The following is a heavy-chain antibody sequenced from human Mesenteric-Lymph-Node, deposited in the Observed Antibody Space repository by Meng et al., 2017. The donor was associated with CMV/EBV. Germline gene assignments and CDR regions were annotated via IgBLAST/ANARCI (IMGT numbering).Heavy chain of an antibody. J-gene: IGHJ4*02. CDR2: ISGSCGTT. Sequence: GESLKISCAASGFTYSTYAMSWVRQAPGQGLEWVSAISGSCGTTYYADSVKGRFTISRDTSKNTLYMQMSSLRAEDTAAYYCAKHPPGFPYYFDYWGQGTLVTVSS. CDR3: AKHPPGFPYYFDY. CDR1: GFTYSTYA. V-gene: IGHV3-23*01.